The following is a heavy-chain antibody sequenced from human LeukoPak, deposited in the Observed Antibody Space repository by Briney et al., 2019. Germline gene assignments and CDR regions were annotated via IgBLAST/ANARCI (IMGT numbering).Heavy chain of an antibody. D-gene: IGHD2-15*01. V-gene: IGHV3-11*04. J-gene: IGHJ4*02. CDR3: ARRSVGWYFDY. Sequence: GGSLRLSCAASGFTFSDYYMTWIRQAPGKGLEWVSYISSSGSTIYYADSVKGRFTISRDNAKNSLYLEMKSLRAEDTGIYYCARRSVGWYFDYWGQGALVTVSS. CDR2: ISSSGSTI. CDR1: GFTFSDYY.